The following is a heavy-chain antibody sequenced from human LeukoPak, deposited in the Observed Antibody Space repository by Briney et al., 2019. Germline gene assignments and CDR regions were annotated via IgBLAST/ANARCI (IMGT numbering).Heavy chain of an antibody. D-gene: IGHD3-22*01. CDR2: ISGSGGST. V-gene: IGHV3-23*01. Sequence: GASLRLSCAASGFTFSSYAMSWVRQAPGKGLEWVSAISGSGGSTYYADSVKGRFTISRDNSKNTLYLQMNSLRAEDTAVYYCSTSTPPYYNHSSGYYSNSGPLWGQGTMVTVSS. J-gene: IGHJ3*01. CDR3: STSTPPYYNHSSGYYSNSGPL. CDR1: GFTFSSYA.